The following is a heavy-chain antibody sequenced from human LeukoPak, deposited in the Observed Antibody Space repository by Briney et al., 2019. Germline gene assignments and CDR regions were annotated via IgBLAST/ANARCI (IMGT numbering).Heavy chain of an antibody. CDR2: IYYSGSA. CDR1: GGSISSGGYY. D-gene: IGHD6-13*01. V-gene: IGHV4-30-2*03. J-gene: IGHJ3*02. CDR3: ATRGAATGGAFDI. Sequence: SETLSLTCTVSGGSISSGGYYWSWIRQPPGKGLEWIATIYYSGSAFYNPSLKSRVTISVDTSKNQVSLQLSSVTAADTAVYYCATRGAATGGAFDIWGQGTMVTVSS.